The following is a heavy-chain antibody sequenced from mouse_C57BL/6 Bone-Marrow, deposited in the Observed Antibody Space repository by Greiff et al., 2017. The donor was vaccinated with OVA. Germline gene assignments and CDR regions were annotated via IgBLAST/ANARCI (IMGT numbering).Heavy chain of an antibody. J-gene: IGHJ3*01. CDR1: GYTFTSYW. CDR3: ARAENGNYVAWFAY. D-gene: IGHD2-1*01. CDR2: IDPSDSYT. Sequence: QVQLQQPGAELVMPGASVKLSCKASGYTFTSYWMHWVKQRPGQGLEWIGEIDPSDSYTTYNQKFNGKSTLTVDKSYSTADMQLSSRTSEDSAVYYCARAENGNYVAWFAYWGQGTLVTVSA. V-gene: IGHV1-69*01.